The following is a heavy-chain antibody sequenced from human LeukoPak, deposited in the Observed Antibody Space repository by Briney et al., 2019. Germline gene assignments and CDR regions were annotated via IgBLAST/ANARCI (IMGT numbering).Heavy chain of an antibody. CDR2: IYSGGST. CDR1: GFTVSSNY. D-gene: IGHD2/OR15-2a*01. J-gene: IGHJ3*02. V-gene: IGHV3-66*01. CDR3: ARALTLLIAADVFDI. Sequence: AGGSLRLSCAASGFTVSSNYMSWVRQAPGKGLEWVSVIYSGGSTYYADSVKGRFTISRDNSKNAVYVQMNSLRVEDTAVYYCARALTLLIAADVFDIWGQGTLVTVS.